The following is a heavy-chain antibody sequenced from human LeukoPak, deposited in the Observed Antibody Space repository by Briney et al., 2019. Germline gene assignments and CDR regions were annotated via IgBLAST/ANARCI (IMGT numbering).Heavy chain of an antibody. V-gene: IGHV3-30*01. CDR3: ARDHSGCDRLAPSAAGYFDY. Sequence: GRSLRLSCVASVFTFSSYAMHWVRQAPGKGVEWVAVISYDGSNKYYADSVKGRFTISRDNSKNTLYLQMNSLRAEDTAVYYCARDHSGCDRLAPSAAGYFDYWGQGTLVTVSS. D-gene: IGHD5-12*01. J-gene: IGHJ4*02. CDR1: VFTFSSYA. CDR2: ISYDGSNK.